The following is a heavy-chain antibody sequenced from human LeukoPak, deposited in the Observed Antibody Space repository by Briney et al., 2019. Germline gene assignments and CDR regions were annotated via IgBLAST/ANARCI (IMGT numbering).Heavy chain of an antibody. D-gene: IGHD3-10*01. V-gene: IGHV3-30*02. CDR2: IRYDGSNK. CDR3: AKDVVEGLWFGEGFDH. Sequence: GGSLRLSCAASGFTFSSYGMHWVRQAPGKGLEWVAFIRYDGSNKYYADSVKGRFTISRDNSKNTLYLQMNSLRAEDTAVYYCAKDVVEGLWFGEGFDHWGQGTLVAVSS. CDR1: GFTFSSYG. J-gene: IGHJ5*02.